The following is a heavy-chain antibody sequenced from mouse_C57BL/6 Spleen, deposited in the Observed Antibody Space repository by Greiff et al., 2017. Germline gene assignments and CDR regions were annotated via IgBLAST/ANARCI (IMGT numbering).Heavy chain of an antibody. V-gene: IGHV1-64*01. CDR1: GYTFTSYW. CDR2: IHPNSGST. Sequence: QVQLQQPGAELVKPGASVKLSCKASGYTFTSYWMHWVKQRPGQGLEWIGMIHPNSGSTNYNEKFKSKATLTVDQYSSTAYMQLSSLTSEDSAVYYCARGLHEGFAYWGQGTLVAVSA. J-gene: IGHJ3*01. D-gene: IGHD2-4*01. CDR3: ARGLHEGFAY.